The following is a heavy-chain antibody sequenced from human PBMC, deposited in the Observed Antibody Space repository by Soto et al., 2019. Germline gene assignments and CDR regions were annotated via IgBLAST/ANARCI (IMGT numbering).Heavy chain of an antibody. D-gene: IGHD3-16*01. CDR3: TRGWGYFDY. CDR2: IYYSGST. Sequence: SETLSLTCTVSGGSITSSSYYWSWIRQPPGKGLEWIGYIYYSGSTNYNPSLKSRVTISVDTSKNQFSLKLTSVTAADTAVYYCTRGWGYFDYWGQGTLVTVSS. J-gene: IGHJ4*02. CDR1: GGSITSSSYY. V-gene: IGHV4-61*01.